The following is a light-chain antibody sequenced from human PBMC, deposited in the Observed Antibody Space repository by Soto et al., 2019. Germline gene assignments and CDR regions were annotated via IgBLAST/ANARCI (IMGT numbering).Light chain of an antibody. Sequence: QPALTQPPSASGSPGQSVTISCTGTSSDVGAYNYVSWYQQHPGKAPKLMISEVTKRPSGVPDRFSGSKSGNTASLTVSGLQAEDEADYYCSSYAGSNNFVFGTGTKLTVL. CDR3: SSYAGSNNFV. J-gene: IGLJ1*01. CDR1: SSDVGAYNY. CDR2: EVT. V-gene: IGLV2-8*01.